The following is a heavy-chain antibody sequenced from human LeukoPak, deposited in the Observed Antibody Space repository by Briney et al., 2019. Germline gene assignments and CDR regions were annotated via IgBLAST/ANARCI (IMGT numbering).Heavy chain of an antibody. CDR3: ARDYSPAAPGVDY. V-gene: IGHV4-39*07. J-gene: IGHJ4*02. Sequence: SETLSLTCTVSGGSISSSSYYWGWIRQPPGKGLEWIGSIYYSGSTYYNPSLKSRVTISVDTSKNQFSLKLSSVTAADTAVYYCARDYSPAAPGVDYWGQGTLVTVSS. CDR2: IYYSGST. CDR1: GGSISSSSYY. D-gene: IGHD6-13*01.